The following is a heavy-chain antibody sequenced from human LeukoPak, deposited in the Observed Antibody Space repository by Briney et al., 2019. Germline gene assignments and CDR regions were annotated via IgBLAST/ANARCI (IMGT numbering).Heavy chain of an antibody. J-gene: IGHJ4*02. CDR3: ARVGLSYYILHY. CDR2: IYYSGST. CDR1: GGSISSGGYY. D-gene: IGHD3-10*01. V-gene: IGHV4-31*03. Sequence: PSQSLSLTCTVSGGSISSGGYYWSWIRQHPGKGLEWIGYIYYSGSTYYNPSLKSRVTISVDTSKNQFSLKLSSVTAADTAVYYCARVGLSYYILHYWGQGTLVTVSS.